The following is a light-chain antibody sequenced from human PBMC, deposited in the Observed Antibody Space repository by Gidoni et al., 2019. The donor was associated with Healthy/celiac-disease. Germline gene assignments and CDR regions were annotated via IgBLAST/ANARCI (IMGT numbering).Light chain of an antibody. CDR1: SSDVGGYNY. J-gene: IGLJ2*01. CDR3: SSYTSSSTL. V-gene: IGLV2-14*01. Sequence: QSALTQPASLSRSPGQSITISCTGTSSDVGGYNYVSWYQQHTGKAPKLMIYEVRNRPSGVSNRFSGSKSGNTDSLTIYGLQAEDEADYYCSSYTSSSTLFGGGTKRTVL. CDR2: EVR.